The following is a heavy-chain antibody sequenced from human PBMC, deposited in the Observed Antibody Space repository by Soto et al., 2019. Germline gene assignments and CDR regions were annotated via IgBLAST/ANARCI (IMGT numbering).Heavy chain of an antibody. V-gene: IGHV3-23*01. CDR2: ITGGGAYT. J-gene: IGHJ4*02. CDR3: ARDRSHWLASDS. Sequence: EVQLLESGGGLAQPGGSLTLSCVASGFTFSDYAMSWVRQAPGKGLEWVSTITGGGAYTYSADSAEGRFTITRDNSKNTLNLQMKSLRAEDTAVYSCARDRSHWLASDSWGQGTLVTVSA. D-gene: IGHD6-19*01. CDR1: GFTFSDYA.